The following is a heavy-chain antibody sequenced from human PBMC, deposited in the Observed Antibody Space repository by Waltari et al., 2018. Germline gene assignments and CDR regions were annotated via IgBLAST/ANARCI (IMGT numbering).Heavy chain of an antibody. CDR1: GGSFSGYY. D-gene: IGHD6-13*01. J-gene: IGHJ5*02. CDR3: ARYIAAAGFNWFDP. CDR2: INHSGIT. V-gene: IGHV4-34*01. Sequence: VQLQQLGAGLLKPSETLSLTCAVYGGSFSGYYWSWIRQPPGKGLEWIGEINHSGITKHDPSLQGRVTISVETSKDQFSLKLSAVTAGDTSVYYCARYIAAAGFNWFDPWGQGTLVTVSS.